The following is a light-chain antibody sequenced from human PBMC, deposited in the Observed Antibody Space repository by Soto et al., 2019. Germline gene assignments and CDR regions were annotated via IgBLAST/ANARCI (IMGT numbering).Light chain of an antibody. V-gene: IGLV4-60*02. CDR3: ETWDGNTRV. CDR1: SGHSSYI. CDR2: LEGSGSY. J-gene: IGLJ3*02. Sequence: QSVLTQSSSASASLGSSVKLTCTLSSGHSSYIIAWHLQQPGKAPRYLMNLEGSGSYNKGSGVPDRFSGSSSGADRYLTISNLQFEDEADYYCETWDGNTRVFGGGTKLTVL.